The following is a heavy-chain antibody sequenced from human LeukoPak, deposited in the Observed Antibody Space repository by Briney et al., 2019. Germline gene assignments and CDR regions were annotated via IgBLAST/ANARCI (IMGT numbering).Heavy chain of an antibody. J-gene: IGHJ5*02. V-gene: IGHV2-5*01. CDR3: ALSPDIAAAGIMSWFDP. CDR1: GFALSTSGLG. D-gene: IGHD6-13*01. Sequence: SGPTLVKPTQTLTVTCTFSGFALSTSGLGVGWIRKPPEKALEWLAVIYWNDDKRSRPSLKSRLTITKDTSKNQVVLTMTNMDPVDTATYYCALSPDIAAAGIMSWFDPWGQGTLVTVSS. CDR2: IYWNDDK.